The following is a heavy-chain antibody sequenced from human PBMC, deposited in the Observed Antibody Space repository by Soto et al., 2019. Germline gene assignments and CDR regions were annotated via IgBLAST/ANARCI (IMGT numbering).Heavy chain of an antibody. Sequence: GGSLRLSCAASGFTFSSYAMHWVRQAPGKGLEWVAVISYDGSNKYYADSVKGRFTISRDNSKNTLYLQMNSLRAEDTAVYYCARDPVGIGAVAGTGSRWRYGVQSPYFDYWGQGTLVTVSS. D-gene: IGHD6-19*01. CDR1: GFTFSSYA. CDR3: ARDPVGIGAVAGTGSRWRYGVQSPYFDY. CDR2: ISYDGSNK. J-gene: IGHJ4*02. V-gene: IGHV3-30-3*01.